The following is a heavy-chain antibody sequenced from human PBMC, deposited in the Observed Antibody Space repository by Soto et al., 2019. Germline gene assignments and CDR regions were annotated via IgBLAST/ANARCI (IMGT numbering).Heavy chain of an antibody. CDR3: ARQIYDSDTGPNFQYYFDS. Sequence: GESLKISCKGSGYSFAGYWITWVRQKPGKGLEWMGRIDPSDSQTYYSPSFRGHVTITVTKSITTVFLQWSSLRASDTAMYYCARQIYDSDTGPNFQYYFDSWGQGTPVTVS. CDR1: GYSFAGYW. D-gene: IGHD3-22*01. J-gene: IGHJ4*02. CDR2: IDPSDSQT. V-gene: IGHV5-10-1*01.